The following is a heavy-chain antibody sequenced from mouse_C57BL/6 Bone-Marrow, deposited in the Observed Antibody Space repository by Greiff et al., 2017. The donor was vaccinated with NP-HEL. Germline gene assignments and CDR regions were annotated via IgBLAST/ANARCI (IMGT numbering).Heavy chain of an antibody. Sequence: EVQRVESGPELVKPGASVKIPCKASGYTFTDYNMDWVKQSHGKSLEWIGDINPNNGGTIYNQKFKGKATLTVDKSSSTAYMELRSLTSEDTAVYYCARRRYDGYYYFDYWGQGTTLTVSS. CDR1: GYTFTDYN. D-gene: IGHD2-3*01. CDR2: INPNNGGT. J-gene: IGHJ2*01. V-gene: IGHV1-18*01. CDR3: ARRRYDGYYYFDY.